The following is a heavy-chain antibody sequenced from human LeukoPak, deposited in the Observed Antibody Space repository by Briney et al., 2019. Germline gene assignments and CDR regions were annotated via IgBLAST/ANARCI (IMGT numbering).Heavy chain of an antibody. V-gene: IGHV4-34*01. D-gene: IGHD6-25*01. Sequence: PSETLSLTCAVYGGSFSGYYWTWIRQPPGKGLEWIAEINHGGETNYNSSLKSRLIISVDTSKSQFSLKLTSVTAADTAVYYCARNSWGSSENWFDPWGQGTLVTVSS. CDR3: ARNSWGSSENWFDP. J-gene: IGHJ5*02. CDR2: INHGGET. CDR1: GGSFSGYY.